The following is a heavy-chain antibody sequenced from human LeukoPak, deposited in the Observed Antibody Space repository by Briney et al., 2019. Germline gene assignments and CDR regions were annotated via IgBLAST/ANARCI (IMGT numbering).Heavy chain of an antibody. CDR3: ARGNCSSTGCYQEFDY. V-gene: IGHV4-30-4*08. CDR2: IYYSGST. Sequence: PSQTLSLTCTVSGGSISSGDYYWSWIRQPPGKGQEWIGYIYYSGSTYYNPSLKSRVTISVDTSKNQFSLKLSSVTAADTAVYYCARGNCSSTGCYQEFDYWGQGTLVTVSS. D-gene: IGHD2-2*01. J-gene: IGHJ4*02. CDR1: GGSISSGDYY.